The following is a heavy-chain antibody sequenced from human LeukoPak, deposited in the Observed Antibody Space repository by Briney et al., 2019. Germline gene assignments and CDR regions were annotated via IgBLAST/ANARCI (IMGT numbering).Heavy chain of an antibody. CDR1: GFTFSSYG. CDR3: ARGATYYDSNWFDP. D-gene: IGHD3-3*01. Sequence: GRSLRLSCAASGFTFSSYGMHWVRQAPGKGLEWVAVIWYDGSNKYYADSVKGRFTISRDHSKNTLYLQMNSLRAEDTAVYYCARGATYYDSNWFDPWGQGTLVTVSS. V-gene: IGHV3-33*01. J-gene: IGHJ5*02. CDR2: IWYDGSNK.